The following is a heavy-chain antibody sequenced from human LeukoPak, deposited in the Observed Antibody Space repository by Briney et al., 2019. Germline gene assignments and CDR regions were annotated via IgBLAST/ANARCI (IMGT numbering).Heavy chain of an antibody. CDR3: ARGLRGDYVWGSYRYLSFDY. J-gene: IGHJ4*02. CDR1: GFTFSSYS. Sequence: GGSLRLSCAASGFTFSSYSMNWVRQAPGKGLEWVSYISSSSTIYYADSVKGRFTISRDNAKNSLYLQMNSLRAEDTAVYYCARGLRGDYVWGSYRYLSFDYWGQGTLVTVSS. V-gene: IGHV3-48*01. CDR2: ISSSSTI. D-gene: IGHD3-16*02.